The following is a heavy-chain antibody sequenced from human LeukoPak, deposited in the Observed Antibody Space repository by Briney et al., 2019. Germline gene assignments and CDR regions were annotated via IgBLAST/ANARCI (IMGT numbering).Heavy chain of an antibody. CDR1: GFTFSSYW. D-gene: IGHD3-3*01. J-gene: IGHJ4*02. Sequence: PGGSLRLSCAASGFTFSSYWMSWVRQAPGKGLEWVANIKQDGSEKYYVDSVKGRFTISRDNAKNSLYLQMNSLRAEDTAVYYCARSLITIFGGAVSGYWGQGTLVTVSS. CDR3: ARSLITIFGGAVSGY. CDR2: IKQDGSEK. V-gene: IGHV3-7*03.